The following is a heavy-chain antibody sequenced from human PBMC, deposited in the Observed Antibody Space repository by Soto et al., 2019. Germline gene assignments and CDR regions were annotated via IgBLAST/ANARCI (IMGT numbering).Heavy chain of an antibody. J-gene: IGHJ6*03. CDR3: ARIIEGSAIAARPSYYYYMDV. Sequence: SETLSLTCAVYGGSFRGYYWSWIRQPPEKGLEWIGEINHSGSTNYNPSLKSRVTISVDTSKNQFSLKLSSVTAADTAVYYCARIIEGSAIAARPSYYYYMDVWGKGTTVTVSS. CDR1: GGSFRGYY. V-gene: IGHV4-34*01. CDR2: INHSGST. D-gene: IGHD6-6*01.